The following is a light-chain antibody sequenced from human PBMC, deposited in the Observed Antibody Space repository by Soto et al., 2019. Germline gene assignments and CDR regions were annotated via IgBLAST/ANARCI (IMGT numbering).Light chain of an antibody. CDR2: WAS. J-gene: IGKJ2*01. V-gene: IGKV4-1*01. CDR3: QQYYSTPYT. Sequence: DIVMTQSPDSLAVSLGERATINCKSSQSVLYSSSKRNCLAWFQQKPGQPPNLLIYWASTRESGVPDRFSGSGSGIDFTLTISSLQAEDVAVYYCQQYYSTPYTFGQGTKLEIK. CDR1: QSVLYSSSKRNC.